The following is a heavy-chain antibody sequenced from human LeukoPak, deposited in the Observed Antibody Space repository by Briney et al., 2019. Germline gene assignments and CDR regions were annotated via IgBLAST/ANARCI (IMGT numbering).Heavy chain of an antibody. CDR2: IIPILGIA. Sequence: SVKVSCKASGGTFNSYTFSWVRQAPGQGLEWMGRIIPILGIANYAQKFQGRVTITADKSTSTAYMELSSLRSEDTAVYYCATGAAARPFDPWGQGTLVTVSS. D-gene: IGHD6-6*01. J-gene: IGHJ5*02. CDR1: GGTFNSYT. CDR3: ATGAAARPFDP. V-gene: IGHV1-69*02.